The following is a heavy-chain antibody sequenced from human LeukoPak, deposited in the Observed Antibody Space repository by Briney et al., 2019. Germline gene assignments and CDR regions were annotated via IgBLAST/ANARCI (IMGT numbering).Heavy chain of an antibody. J-gene: IGHJ4*02. D-gene: IGHD3-22*01. Sequence: GGSLRLSCAASGFTFSSYWMSWVRQAPGKGLEWVANIKKDGSEKYYVDSVKGRFTISRDNAKTSLYLQMNSLRAEDTAVYYCVRELVHYFHSSGYNDYWGQGTLVTVSS. CDR2: IKKDGSEK. CDR3: VRELVHYFHSSGYNDY. V-gene: IGHV3-7*01. CDR1: GFTFSSYW.